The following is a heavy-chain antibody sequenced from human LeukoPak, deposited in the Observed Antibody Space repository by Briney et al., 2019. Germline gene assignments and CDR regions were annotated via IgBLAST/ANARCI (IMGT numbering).Heavy chain of an antibody. CDR2: ISHDGRSR. D-gene: IGHD4-11*01. CDR3: ARDRDYIFFDY. Sequence: GSLRLSCAASEFPFSSYVMHWVRQVPGKGLVWVSRISHDGRSRTYADSVKGRLTISRDNAENTLYLQMNSLRVEDTAVYFCARDRDYIFFDYWGQGALVTVSS. CDR1: EFPFSSYV. J-gene: IGHJ4*02. V-gene: IGHV3-74*01.